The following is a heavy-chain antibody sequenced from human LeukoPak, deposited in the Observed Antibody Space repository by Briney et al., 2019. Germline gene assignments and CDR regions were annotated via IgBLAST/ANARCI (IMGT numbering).Heavy chain of an antibody. CDR3: ARVPYDYIWGSYRPPDY. D-gene: IGHD3-16*02. CDR1: GYTFTSYG. CDR2: IGAYNGNT. Sequence: ASVKVSCKASGYTFTSYGISWVRQAPGQGLEWMGWIGAYNGNTNYAQKLQGRVTMTTDTSTSTAYMELRSLRSDDTAVYYCARVPYDYIWGSYRPPDYWGQGTLVTVSS. V-gene: IGHV1-18*01. J-gene: IGHJ4*02.